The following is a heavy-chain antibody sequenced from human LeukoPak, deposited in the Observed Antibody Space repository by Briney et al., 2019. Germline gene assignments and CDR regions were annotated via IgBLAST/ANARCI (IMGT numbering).Heavy chain of an antibody. CDR2: INHSRST. Sequence: SETLSLTCAVYGGSFSGYYWSWIRQPPGKGLEWIGEINHSRSTNYNPSLKSRVTISVDTSKNQFSLILSSVTAADTAVYYCAREPHYYVSSGWNWGQGTLVSASS. CDR1: GGSFSGYY. J-gene: IGHJ4*02. V-gene: IGHV4-34*01. CDR3: AREPHYYVSSGWN. D-gene: IGHD3-22*01.